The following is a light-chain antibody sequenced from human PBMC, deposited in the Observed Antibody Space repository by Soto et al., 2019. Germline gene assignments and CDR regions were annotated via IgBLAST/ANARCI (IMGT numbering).Light chain of an antibody. J-gene: IGKJ4*01. V-gene: IGKV3-20*01. Sequence: EIVLTQSPGTLSLSPGESATLSCRASQNIDKNYLAWFQHKPGQAPSLLIYDASMRATGVPDRFSGSGSGTDFTLTVSRLEPEDFAVFYCQQYAHSPLTLGGGPKLDIK. CDR2: DAS. CDR1: QNIDKNY. CDR3: QQYAHSPLT.